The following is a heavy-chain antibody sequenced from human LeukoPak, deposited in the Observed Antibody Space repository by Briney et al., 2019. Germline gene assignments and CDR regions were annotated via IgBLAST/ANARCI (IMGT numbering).Heavy chain of an antibody. D-gene: IGHD2-8*02. Sequence: GGSLRLSCAASGFTFSDYYMSWIRQAPGKGLEWVSYISSSGSTIYYADSVKGRFTISRDNARNSLYLQMNSLGAEDTATYYCARVAVSGPTGWFDSWGQGTLVIVSS. CDR1: GFTFSDYY. V-gene: IGHV3-11*04. CDR3: ARVAVSGPTGWFDS. CDR2: ISSSGSTI. J-gene: IGHJ5*01.